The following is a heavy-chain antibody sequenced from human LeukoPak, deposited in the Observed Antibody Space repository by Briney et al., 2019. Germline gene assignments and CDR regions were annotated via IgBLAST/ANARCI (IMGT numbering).Heavy chain of an antibody. Sequence: SETLSLTCAVSGGSISSGGYSWSWIRQPPGKGLEWIGYIYHSGSTYYNPSLKSRVTISVDRSKNQFSLKLSSVTAADTAVYYWASYSGSYGDAFDIWGQGTMVTVSS. CDR1: GGSISSGGYS. V-gene: IGHV4-30-2*01. D-gene: IGHD1-26*01. J-gene: IGHJ3*02. CDR2: IYHSGST. CDR3: ASYSGSYGDAFDI.